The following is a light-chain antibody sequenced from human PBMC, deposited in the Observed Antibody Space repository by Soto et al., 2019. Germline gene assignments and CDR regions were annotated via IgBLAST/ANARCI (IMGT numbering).Light chain of an antibody. J-gene: IGKJ1*01. V-gene: IGKV3-15*01. Sequence: EIVMTQSPATLSVSPGERATLSCRASQIVGSNLAWYQQKPGKAPRLLIYGTSTRATGIPARFSGSGSGTEFTLTISSLQSEDFVVYYCQQYNNWPETFGQGTRVEIK. CDR3: QQYNNWPET. CDR2: GTS. CDR1: QIVGSN.